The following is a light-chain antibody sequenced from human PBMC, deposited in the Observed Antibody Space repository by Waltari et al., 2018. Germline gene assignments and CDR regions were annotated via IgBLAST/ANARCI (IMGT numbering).Light chain of an antibody. CDR3: LQYGNSPMYT. CDR2: GAS. J-gene: IGKJ2*01. Sequence: RASHSVNRNYLAGDQQKVGQAPRLLIYGASSRATGIPDRFSGSGSGTDFTLTISRLEPEDFAVYYCLQYGNSPMYTFGQGTKLEIK. V-gene: IGKV3-20*01. CDR1: HSVNRNY.